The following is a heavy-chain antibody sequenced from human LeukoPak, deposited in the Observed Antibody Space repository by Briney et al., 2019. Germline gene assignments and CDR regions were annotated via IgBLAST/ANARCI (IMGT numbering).Heavy chain of an antibody. V-gene: IGHV3-30*03. J-gene: IGHJ4*02. Sequence: GGSLRLSCAASGFTFSSYGMHWVRQAPGKGLEWVAVISYDGSNKYYADSVKGRFTISRDNSKNTLYLQMNSLRAEDTAVYYCARDPTGDREVYWGQGTLVTVSS. CDR1: GFTFSSYG. CDR3: ARDPTGDREVY. D-gene: IGHD7-27*01. CDR2: ISYDGSNK.